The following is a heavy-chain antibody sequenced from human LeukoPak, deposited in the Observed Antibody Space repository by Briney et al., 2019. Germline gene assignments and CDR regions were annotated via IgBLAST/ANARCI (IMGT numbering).Heavy chain of an antibody. Sequence: GGSLRLSCAASGFTVRSNYRNWVRQAPGKGLEWVSVIYSGGYTNYADSVKGRFTISRDNYKNTVYLQLNSLRTDDTAVYYCARDKREECSGTSCYGDAFDVWGQGTVVTVSS. J-gene: IGHJ3*01. V-gene: IGHV3-66*02. CDR1: GFTVRSNY. D-gene: IGHD2-2*01. CDR2: IYSGGYT. CDR3: ARDKREECSGTSCYGDAFDV.